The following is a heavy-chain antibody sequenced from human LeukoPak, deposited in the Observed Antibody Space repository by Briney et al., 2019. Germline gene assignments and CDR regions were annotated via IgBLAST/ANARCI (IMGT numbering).Heavy chain of an antibody. CDR2: ISYDGSNK. V-gene: IGHV3-30*04. CDR3: ARSQYDIFAGYYPHWFDP. CDR1: GFTFSSYA. Sequence: LRLSCAASGFTFSSYAMHWVRQAPGKGLEWVAVISYDGSNKYYADSVKGRFTISRDNSKNTQYLQMNSLRAEDTAVYYCARSQYDIFAGYYPHWFDPWGQGTLVTVSS. D-gene: IGHD3-9*01. J-gene: IGHJ5*02.